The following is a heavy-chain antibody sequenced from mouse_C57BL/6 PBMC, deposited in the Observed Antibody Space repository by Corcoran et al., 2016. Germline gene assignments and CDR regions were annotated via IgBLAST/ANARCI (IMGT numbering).Heavy chain of an antibody. V-gene: IGHV1-80*01. J-gene: IGHJ2*01. D-gene: IGHD2-2*01. Sequence: QVQLKQSGAELVKPGASVKISCKASGYAFSSYWMNGVKQRPGKGLEWIGQIYPGDGDTNYNGKFKGKATLTADKSSSTDYMQLSSLTSEDSAVYFCAILYGYDVGDYWGQGTTLTVSS. CDR3: AILYGYDVGDY. CDR1: GYAFSSYW. CDR2: IYPGDGDT.